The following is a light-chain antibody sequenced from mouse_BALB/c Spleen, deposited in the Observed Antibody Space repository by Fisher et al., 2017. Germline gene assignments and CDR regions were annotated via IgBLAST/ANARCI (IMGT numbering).Light chain of an antibody. J-gene: IGKJ1*01. CDR1: SSVSY. V-gene: IGKV4-68*01. CDR2: STS. CDR3: HQWTSYPT. Sequence: IVLTQSPALMSASPGEKVTMTCSASSSVSYMYWYQQKPGSSPKLWIYSTSNLASGVPSRFSGSGSGTFYSLTISSVEAEDAADYYCHQWTSYPTFGGGTKLEIK.